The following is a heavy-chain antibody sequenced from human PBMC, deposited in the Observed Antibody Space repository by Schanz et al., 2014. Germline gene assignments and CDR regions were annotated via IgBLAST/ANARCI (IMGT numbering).Heavy chain of an antibody. V-gene: IGHV3-30-3*01. CDR3: ARDLVSYHDFWSGQETGDRAFDP. CDR2: ISYDGSLK. Sequence: VQLLESGGGLVQPGGSLRISCAASGFTFSSYAVDWIRQAPGQGLEWVSFISYDGSLKSYLDSVKGRFTISRDNSKNTLFLEMNSLRVEDTAVYYCARDLVSYHDFWSGQETGDRAFDPGGQGTMNAVSP. D-gene: IGHD3-3*01. J-gene: IGHJ3*01. CDR1: GFTFSSYA.